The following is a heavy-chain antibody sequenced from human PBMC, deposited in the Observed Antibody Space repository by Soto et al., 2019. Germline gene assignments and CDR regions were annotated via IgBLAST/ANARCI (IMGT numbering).Heavy chain of an antibody. Sequence: GGSLRLSCAASGFTFSNFGMHWVRQAPGKGLEWVAFIWYDGSEKYNADSVQGRFTISRDNSKNTLYLQMNSLRAEDTAIYYCARSRETFDYWGQGTLVTVSS. CDR2: IWYDGSEK. V-gene: IGHV3-33*01. CDR1: GFTFSNFG. J-gene: IGHJ4*02. D-gene: IGHD1-26*01. CDR3: ARSRETFDY.